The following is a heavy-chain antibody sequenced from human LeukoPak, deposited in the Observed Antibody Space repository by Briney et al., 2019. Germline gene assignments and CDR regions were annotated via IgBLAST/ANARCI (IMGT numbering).Heavy chain of an antibody. CDR1: GYTFTSYG. D-gene: IGHD4-23*01. CDR2: ISAYNGNT. J-gene: IGHJ6*03. CDR3: ARDYGGNPSVLYYYYYYMDV. V-gene: IGHV1-18*01. Sequence: ASVKVSCKASGYTFTSYGISWVRQAPGQGLEWMGWISAYNGNTNYAQKLQGRVTMTTDTSTSTAYMELRSLRSDDTAVYYCARDYGGNPSVLYYYYYYMDVWGKGTTVTVSS.